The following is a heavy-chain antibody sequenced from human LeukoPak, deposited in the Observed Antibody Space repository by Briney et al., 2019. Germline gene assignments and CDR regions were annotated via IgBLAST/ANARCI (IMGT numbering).Heavy chain of an antibody. V-gene: IGHV4-39*01. CDR3: ARHRSKWLQSSFDY. CDR2: IFYSGNT. CDR1: GGSINSSSYY. Sequence: PSETLSLTCTVSGGSINSSSYYWGWIRQPPGKGLEWIGSIFYSGNTYDNPSLKSRVTISVDTSKNQSSLKLNSVTAADTAVYYCARHRSKWLQSSFDYWGQGTLVTVSS. J-gene: IGHJ4*02. D-gene: IGHD5-24*01.